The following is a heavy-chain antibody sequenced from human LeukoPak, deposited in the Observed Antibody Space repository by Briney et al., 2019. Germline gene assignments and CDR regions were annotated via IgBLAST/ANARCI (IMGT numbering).Heavy chain of an antibody. CDR1: GNSFTSYW. V-gene: IGHV5-51*01. J-gene: IGHJ6*03. CDR2: IYPGDSDT. D-gene: IGHD2-15*01. CDR3: ARLVEGDIRYYYYYMDV. Sequence: GESLKISCKGSGNSFTSYWIGWVRQTSGKGLECMGIIYPGDSDTRYSPSFQGQVSISADKSISTAYLQWSSLKASDTAMYYCARLVEGDIRYYYYYMDVWGKGTTVTISS.